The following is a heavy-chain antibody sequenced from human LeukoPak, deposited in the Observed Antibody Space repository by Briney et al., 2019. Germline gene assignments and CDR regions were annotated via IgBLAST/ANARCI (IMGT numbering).Heavy chain of an antibody. D-gene: IGHD6-13*01. CDR1: GFTFAGYA. Sequence: GGSLRLSCAASGFTFAGYAMSWVRQAPGKGLEWVSAISGSTSTTYYPDSVKGRFTISRDNSKNTLYLQMNSLRTEDTALYYCAKDMAAAGTNPYFDYWGQGTLVTVSS. CDR3: AKDMAAAGTNPYFDY. CDR2: ISGSTSTT. V-gene: IGHV3-23*01. J-gene: IGHJ4*02.